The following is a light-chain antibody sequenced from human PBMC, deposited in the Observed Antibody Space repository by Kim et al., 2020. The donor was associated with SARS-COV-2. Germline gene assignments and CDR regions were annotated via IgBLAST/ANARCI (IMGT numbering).Light chain of an antibody. V-gene: IGLV2-18*02. Sequence: GQSVTISCTGTNSDVGSYNRVSWYQQPPGTAPKLIIYDVYNRPSGVPDRFSGSKSGNTASLTISGLQAEDEADYYCSSYTTSSTLVFGGGTKVTVL. CDR1: NSDVGSYNR. CDR3: SSYTTSSTLV. J-gene: IGLJ3*02. CDR2: DVY.